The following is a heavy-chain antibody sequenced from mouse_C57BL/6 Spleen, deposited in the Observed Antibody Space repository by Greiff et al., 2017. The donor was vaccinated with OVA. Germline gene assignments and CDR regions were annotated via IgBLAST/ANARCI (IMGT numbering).Heavy chain of an antibody. J-gene: IGHJ1*03. Sequence: VKLQQSGAELVKPGASVKLSCKASGYTFTEYTIHWVKQRSGQGLEWIGWFYPGSGSIKYNEKFKDKATLTADKSSSTVYMELSRLTSEDSAVYFCARHEEGAYYSNYGDWYFDVWGTGTTVTVSS. CDR2: FYPGSGSI. CDR1: GYTFTEYT. CDR3: ARHEEGAYYSNYGDWYFDV. D-gene: IGHD2-5*01. V-gene: IGHV1-62-2*01.